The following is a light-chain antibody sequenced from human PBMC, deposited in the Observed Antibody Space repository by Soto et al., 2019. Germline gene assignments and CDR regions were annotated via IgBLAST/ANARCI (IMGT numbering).Light chain of an antibody. CDR2: EVS. Sequence: QSVLTQPPSASGSPGQSVTISCTGTSSDVGGYNYVSWYQQHPGKAPKLMIYEVSKRPSGVPDRFSVSKSGNTASLTVSGLQAEDEADYYCSSYAGSNNSHVVFGGVTKVTVL. V-gene: IGLV2-8*01. CDR3: SSYAGSNNSHVV. CDR1: SSDVGGYNY. J-gene: IGLJ2*01.